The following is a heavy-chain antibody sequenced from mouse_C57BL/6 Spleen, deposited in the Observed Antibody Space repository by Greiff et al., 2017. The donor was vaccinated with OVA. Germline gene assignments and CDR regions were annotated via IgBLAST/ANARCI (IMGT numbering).Heavy chain of an antibody. D-gene: IGHD2-3*01. V-gene: IGHV1-64*01. CDR3: ASNDDYYAMDY. J-gene: IGHJ4*01. CDR2: IHPNSGST. Sequence: QVQLQQPGAELVKPGASVKLSCKASGYTFTSYWMHWVKQRPGQGLEWIGMIHPNSGSTNYNEKFKSKATLTVDKSSSTAYMQLSSLTSEDSAVYYCASNDDYYAMDYWGQGTSVTVSS. CDR1: GYTFTSYW.